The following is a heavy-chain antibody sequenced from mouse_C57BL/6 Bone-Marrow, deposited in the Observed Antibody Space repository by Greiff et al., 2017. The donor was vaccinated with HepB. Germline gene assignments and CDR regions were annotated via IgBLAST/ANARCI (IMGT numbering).Heavy chain of an antibody. J-gene: IGHJ2*01. CDR2: IYPGNSDT. Sequence: VQLQQSGTVLARPGASVKMSCKTSGYTFTSYWMHWVKQRPGQGLEWIGAIYPGNSDTSYNQKFKGKAKLTAVTSASTAYMELSSLTNEDSAVYYCTRYYYGSSYVFYFDYWGQGTTLTVSS. D-gene: IGHD1-1*01. CDR1: GYTFTSYW. V-gene: IGHV1-5*01. CDR3: TRYYYGSSYVFYFDY.